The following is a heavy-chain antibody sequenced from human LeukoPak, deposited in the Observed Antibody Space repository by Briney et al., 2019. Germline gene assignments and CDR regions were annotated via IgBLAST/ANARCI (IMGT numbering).Heavy chain of an antibody. V-gene: IGHV3-21*01. CDR3: ARGERDYDSSGYYYPIRLYGMDV. Sequence: GGSLRLACAASGFTFSSYSMNWVRQAPGKGLEWVSSISSSSSYIYYADSVKGRFTISRDNAKNSLYLQMNSLRAEDTAVYYCARGERDYDSSGYYYPIRLYGMDVWGQGTTVTVSS. CDR2: ISSSSSYI. D-gene: IGHD3-22*01. CDR1: GFTFSSYS. J-gene: IGHJ6*02.